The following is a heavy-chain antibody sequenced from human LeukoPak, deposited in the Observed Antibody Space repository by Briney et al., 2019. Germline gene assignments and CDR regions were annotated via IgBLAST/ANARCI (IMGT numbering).Heavy chain of an antibody. V-gene: IGHV4-59*01. CDR2: IYYSGST. D-gene: IGHD5-12*01. J-gene: IGHJ6*03. CDR3: PSSPVGYSRYAYYYYYYLDV. Sequence: SETLSLTCTVSGGSSSSYYWSWLRQPPGRGREGSGYIYYSGSTNYQHSLRSRVTISVATSRNEYSVKLSSVTAAATAVYYCPSSPVGYSRYAYYYYYYLDVWGKGTTVTVSS. CDR1: GGSSSSYY.